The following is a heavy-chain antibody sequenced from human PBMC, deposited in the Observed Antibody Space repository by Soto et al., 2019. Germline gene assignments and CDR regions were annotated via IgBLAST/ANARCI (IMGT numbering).Heavy chain of an antibody. CDR1: GDSVSSNSAA. CDR2: TYYRSKWYN. CDR3: ARDGYYGSGGYYYYYGMDV. Sequence: PSQTLSLTCAISGDSVSSNSAAWNWIRQSPSRGLERLGRTYYRSKWYNDYAVSVKSRITINPDTSKNQFSLQLNSLTPEDTAVYYCARDGYYGSGGYYYYYGMDVWGQGTTVTVSS. J-gene: IGHJ6*02. V-gene: IGHV6-1*01. D-gene: IGHD3-10*01.